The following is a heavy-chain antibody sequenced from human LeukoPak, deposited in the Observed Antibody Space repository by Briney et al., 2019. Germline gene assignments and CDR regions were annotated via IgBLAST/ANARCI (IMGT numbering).Heavy chain of an antibody. D-gene: IGHD3-22*01. V-gene: IGHV4-34*01. CDR3: ARAGDSSGYYHEYFQH. CDR2: INHSGST. Sequence: SETLSLTCAVYGGSFSGYYWSWIRQPPGKGLEWIGEINHSGSTNYNPSLKSRVTISVDTSKNQFSLKLNSVTAADTAVYYCARAGDSSGYYHEYFQHWGQGTLVTVSS. J-gene: IGHJ1*01. CDR1: GGSFSGYY.